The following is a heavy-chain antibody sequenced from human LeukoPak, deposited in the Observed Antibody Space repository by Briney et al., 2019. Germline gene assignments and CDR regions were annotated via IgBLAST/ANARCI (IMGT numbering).Heavy chain of an antibody. Sequence: PSETLSLTCTVSGGSISSGGYYWSWIRQPPGKGLEWIGYIYHSGSTYYNPSLKSRVTISVDRSKNQFSLKLSSVTAADTAVYYCARDRRWELQENWFDPWGQGTLVTISS. J-gene: IGHJ5*02. D-gene: IGHD1-26*01. V-gene: IGHV4-30-2*01. CDR1: GGSISSGGYY. CDR3: ARDRRWELQENWFDP. CDR2: IYHSGST.